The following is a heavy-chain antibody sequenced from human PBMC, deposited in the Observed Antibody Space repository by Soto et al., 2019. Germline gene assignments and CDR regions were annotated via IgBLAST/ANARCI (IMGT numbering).Heavy chain of an antibody. J-gene: IGHJ4*02. Sequence: SETLSLTCTVSGGSISSGNYYWSWIRQPPGKGLEWIGFISYSGSTYYSTSLKSRVTISVDTSKSQFSLNLSFVTAADTAVYYCARARGARYFDYWGQGTLVTVSS. D-gene: IGHD2-15*01. V-gene: IGHV4-30-4*01. CDR1: GGSISSGNYY. CDR3: ARARGARYFDY. CDR2: ISYSGST.